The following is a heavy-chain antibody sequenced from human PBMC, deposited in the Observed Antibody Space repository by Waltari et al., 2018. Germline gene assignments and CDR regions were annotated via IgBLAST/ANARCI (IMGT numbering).Heavy chain of an antibody. Sequence: EVQLVESGGGLVQPGGSLRLPCAASGFTFSSSRMHWVRQPPGKGLVWVSRTNSDGSSTSYADSVKGRFTISRDNAKSTVYLQMNSLRAEDTAVYYCARINRLRNWYFDLWGRGTLVTVSS. J-gene: IGHJ2*01. CDR3: ARINRLRNWYFDL. V-gene: IGHV3-74*01. CDR1: GFTFSSSR. D-gene: IGHD2-21*01. CDR2: TNSDGSST.